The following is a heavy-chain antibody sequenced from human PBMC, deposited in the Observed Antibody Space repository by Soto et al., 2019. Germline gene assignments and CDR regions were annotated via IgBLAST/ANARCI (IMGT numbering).Heavy chain of an antibody. CDR1: GYTFTSYG. V-gene: IGHV1-18*01. CDR3: ARYPLPAAYYYYYYYMDV. J-gene: IGHJ6*03. D-gene: IGHD2-2*01. CDR2: ISAYNGNT. Sequence: ASVKVSCKASGYTFTSYGISWVRQAPGQGLEWMGWISAYNGNTNYAQKLQGRVTMTTDTSTSTAYMELRSLRSDDTAVYYCARYPLPAAYYYYYYYMDVWGKGTTVTVSS.